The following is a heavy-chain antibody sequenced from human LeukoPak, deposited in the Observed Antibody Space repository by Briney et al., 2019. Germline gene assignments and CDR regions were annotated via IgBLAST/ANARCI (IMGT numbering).Heavy chain of an antibody. D-gene: IGHD5-12*01. CDR1: GYTFTGYY. J-gene: IGHJ6*03. Sequence: ASVKVSCKASGYTFTGYYMHWVRQAPGQGLEWMGWINPNSGGTKYAQKFQGRVTMTRDTSISTAYMELSRLRSDDTAVYYCARQATLYYYYYMDVWGKGTTVTISS. CDR3: ARQATLYYYYYMDV. CDR2: INPNSGGT. V-gene: IGHV1-2*02.